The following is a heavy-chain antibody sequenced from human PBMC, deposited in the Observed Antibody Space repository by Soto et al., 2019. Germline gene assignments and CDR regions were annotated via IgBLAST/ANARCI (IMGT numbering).Heavy chain of an antibody. CDR1: GFTFSRSW. CDR2: IKQDGSET. Sequence: PGGSLRLSCAASGFTFSRSWMTWVRQAPGKGLEWVARIKQDGSETYYVDSVKGRFTISRDNGKNSLFLQMNSLRADDTGVYYCAKDRRVQLVPALFDYWGQGTLVTVSS. D-gene: IGHD6-6*01. CDR3: AKDRRVQLVPALFDY. V-gene: IGHV3-7*01. J-gene: IGHJ4*02.